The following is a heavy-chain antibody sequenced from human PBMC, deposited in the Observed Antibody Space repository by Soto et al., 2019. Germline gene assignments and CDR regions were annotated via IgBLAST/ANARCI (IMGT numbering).Heavy chain of an antibody. V-gene: IGHV1-69*02. J-gene: IGHJ4*02. CDR3: ARSCSGGSCYFDY. D-gene: IGHD2-15*01. CDR2: IIPILGIA. Sequence: QVQLVQSGAEVKKPGSSVKVSCKASGGTFSSYTISWVRQAPGQGLEWMGRIIPILGIANYAQKFQGRVTITADKATRTAYMELSSLRSEDTAVYYCARSCSGGSCYFDYWGQGTLVTVSS. CDR1: GGTFSSYT.